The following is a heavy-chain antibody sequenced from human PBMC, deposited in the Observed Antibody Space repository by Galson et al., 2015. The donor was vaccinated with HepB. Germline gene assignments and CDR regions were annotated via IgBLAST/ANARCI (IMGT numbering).Heavy chain of an antibody. D-gene: IGHD4-17*01. CDR3: ATNQDYGDFRNDY. J-gene: IGHJ4*02. CDR2: IIPIFGTA. V-gene: IGHV1-69*06. CDR1: GGTFSSYA. Sequence: SVKVSCKASGGTFSSYAISWVRQAPGQGLEWMGGIIPIFGTANYAQKFQGRVTITADKSTSTAYMELSSLRSEDTAVYYCATNQDYGDFRNDYWGQGTLVTVSS.